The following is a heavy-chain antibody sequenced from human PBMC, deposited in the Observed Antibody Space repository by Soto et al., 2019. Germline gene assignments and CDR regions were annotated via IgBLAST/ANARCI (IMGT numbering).Heavy chain of an antibody. Sequence: GGSLRLSCAASGFTFSSYAMHWVRQAPGKGLEWVAVISYDGSNKYYADSVKGRFTISRDNSKNTLYLQMNSLRAEDTAVYYCLGDYLYYYYGMDVWGQGTTVTVSS. CDR1: GFTFSSYA. D-gene: IGHD4-17*01. CDR3: LGDYLYYYYGMDV. J-gene: IGHJ6*02. CDR2: ISYDGSNK. V-gene: IGHV3-30-3*01.